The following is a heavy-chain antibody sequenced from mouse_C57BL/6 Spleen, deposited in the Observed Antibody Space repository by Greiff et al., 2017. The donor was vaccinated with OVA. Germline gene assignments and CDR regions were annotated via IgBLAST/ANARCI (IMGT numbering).Heavy chain of an antibody. CDR1: GYTFTSYW. CDR2: IYPSDSET. D-gene: IGHD2-2*01. V-gene: IGHV1-61*01. CDR3: ARWGVTPFAY. Sequence: QVQLQQPGAELVRPGSSVKLSCKASGYTFTSYWMDWVKQRPGQGLEWIGNIYPSDSETHYNQKFKDKATLTVDKSSSTAYMQLSSLTSEDSAAYYCARWGVTPFAYWGQGTLVTVSA. J-gene: IGHJ3*01.